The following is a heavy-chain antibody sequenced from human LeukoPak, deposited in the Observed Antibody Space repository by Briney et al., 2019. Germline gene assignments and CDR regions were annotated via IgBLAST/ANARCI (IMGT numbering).Heavy chain of an antibody. Sequence: SVKVSCKTSGGTFTSYAITWVRQAPGQGLEWMGGIIPIFGTANYAQKFQGRVTITTDESTSTAYMELSSLRSEDTAVYYCARARTSPTYYSSGFDWGQGTLVTVSS. D-gene: IGHD6-19*01. CDR3: ARARTSPTYYSSGFD. CDR2: IIPIFGTA. J-gene: IGHJ4*02. V-gene: IGHV1-69*05. CDR1: GGTFTSYA.